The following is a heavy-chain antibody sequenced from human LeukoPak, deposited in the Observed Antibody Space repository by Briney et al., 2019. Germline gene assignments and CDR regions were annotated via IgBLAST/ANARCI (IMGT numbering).Heavy chain of an antibody. CDR2: IYYSGST. V-gene: IGHV4-59*01. J-gene: IGHJ4*02. CDR3: ARGGVLKSVDY. D-gene: IGHD3-16*01. Sequence: SETLSLTCTVSGGSISNYYWSWIRQPPGKGLEWIGYIYYSGSTKYNPSLKSRVTISVDTSKNQFSLRLSSVTAADTAVYYCARGGVLKSVDYWGQGTLVAVSS. CDR1: GGSISNYY.